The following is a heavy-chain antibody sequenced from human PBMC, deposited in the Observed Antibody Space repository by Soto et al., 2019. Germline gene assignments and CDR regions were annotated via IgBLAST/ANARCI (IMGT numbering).Heavy chain of an antibody. D-gene: IGHD3-22*01. CDR1: GFTFSSYA. CDR3: ARDRYYDSSGQVRGIDY. CDR2: ISYDGSNK. Sequence: QVQLVESGGGVVQPGRSLRLSCAASGFTFSSYAMHWVRQAPGKGLEWVAVISYDGSNKYYADSVKGRFTISRDNSKNTLYLQMNSLRAEDTAVYYCARDRYYDSSGQVRGIDYWGQGTLVTVSS. V-gene: IGHV3-30-3*01. J-gene: IGHJ4*02.